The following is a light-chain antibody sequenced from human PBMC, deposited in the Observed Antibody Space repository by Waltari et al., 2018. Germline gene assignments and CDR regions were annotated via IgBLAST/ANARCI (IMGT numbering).Light chain of an antibody. CDR3: QQYDSSPRT. V-gene: IGKV3-20*01. Sequence: EIVLTPSPGTLSLTPGDRATLSCRTSQSVSSSYLAWYLQKPGQAHRLLIYGASSRATGIPDRFSGSGSGTDFTLTISRLEPEDFAVYYCQQYDSSPRTFGQGTKVEIK. CDR2: GAS. CDR1: QSVSSSY. J-gene: IGKJ1*01.